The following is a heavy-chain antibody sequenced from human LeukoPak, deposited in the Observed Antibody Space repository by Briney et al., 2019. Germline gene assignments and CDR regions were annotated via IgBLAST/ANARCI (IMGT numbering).Heavy chain of an antibody. V-gene: IGHV1-69*13. J-gene: IGHJ4*02. CDR3: ASGYSSGWYGGDY. Sequence: ASVKVSCKASGGTFSSYAISWVRQAPGQGLEWMGGIIPIFGTANYAQKFQGRVTITADESTSTAYMEPSSLRSEDTAVYYCASGYSSGWYGGDYWGQGTLVAVSS. CDR2: IIPIFGTA. D-gene: IGHD6-19*01. CDR1: GGTFSSYA.